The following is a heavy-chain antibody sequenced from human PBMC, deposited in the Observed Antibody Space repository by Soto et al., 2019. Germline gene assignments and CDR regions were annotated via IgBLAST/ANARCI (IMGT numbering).Heavy chain of an antibody. CDR1: GGSISSSSYY. D-gene: IGHD1-26*01. V-gene: IGHV4-39*01. CDR3: AVGAMSRGYFQH. CDR2: IYYSGST. Sequence: SETLSLTCTVSGGSISSSSYYWGWIRQPPGKGLEWIGSIYYSGSTYYNPSLKSRVTISVATSKNQFSLKLSSVTAADTAVYYCAVGAMSRGYFQHWGQGTLVTVSS. J-gene: IGHJ1*01.